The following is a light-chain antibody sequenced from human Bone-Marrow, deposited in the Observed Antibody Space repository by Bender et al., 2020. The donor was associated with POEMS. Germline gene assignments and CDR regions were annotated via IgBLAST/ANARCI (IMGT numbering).Light chain of an antibody. CDR3: CSYAGSATWV. V-gene: IGLV2-11*01. J-gene: IGLJ3*02. CDR1: SSDVGRYNY. Sequence: QSALTQPPSASGSPGQSVTISCTGTSSDVGRYNYVSWYQQHPGRVPKLVIYDVSNRPSGVSDRFSGSKSGDTASLTISGLQAEDEADYYCCSYAGSATWVFGGGTKLTVL. CDR2: DVS.